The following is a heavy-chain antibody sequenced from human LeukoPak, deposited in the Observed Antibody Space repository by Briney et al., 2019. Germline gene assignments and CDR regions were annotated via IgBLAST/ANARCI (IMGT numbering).Heavy chain of an antibody. J-gene: IGHJ6*03. Sequence: GGSLRLSCAASGFTFSSYGIHWVRQAPGKGLEWVTFISYDGSNKYHADSVKGRFTISRDNSKNTVYLQMVSLRAEDTAVYFCAKEYGYDYNYFYSMDVWGKGTTVTISS. D-gene: IGHD1-1*01. CDR1: GFTFSSYG. CDR2: ISYDGSNK. CDR3: AKEYGYDYNYFYSMDV. V-gene: IGHV3-30*02.